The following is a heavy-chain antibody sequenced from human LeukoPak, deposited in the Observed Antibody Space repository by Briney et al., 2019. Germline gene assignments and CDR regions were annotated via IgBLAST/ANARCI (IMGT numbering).Heavy chain of an antibody. Sequence: ASVKVSCKASGGTFSSYAISWVRQAPGQGLEWMGGIIPIFGTANYAQKFQGRVTITTDESTSTAYMELSSLRSEDTAVYYCASSNCSSTSCYTRDYYYMDVWGKGTTVTVSS. CDR2: IIPIFGTA. V-gene: IGHV1-69*05. D-gene: IGHD2-2*02. CDR1: GGTFSSYA. J-gene: IGHJ6*03. CDR3: ASSNCSSTSCYTRDYYYMDV.